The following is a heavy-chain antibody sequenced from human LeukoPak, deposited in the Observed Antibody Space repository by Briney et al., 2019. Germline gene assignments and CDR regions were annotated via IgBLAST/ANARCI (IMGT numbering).Heavy chain of an antibody. CDR2: IYSGGST. D-gene: IGHD3-10*01. CDR3: ARDTDYYGSGRHGYFDH. V-gene: IGHV3-66*01. CDR1: GFTFSNYP. J-gene: IGHJ1*01. Sequence: PGRSLRLSCAAPGFTFSNYPIHWVRQAPGKGLEWVSLIYSGGSTYSADSVKGRFTISRDNSKNTLHLQMNSLRVEDTAVYYCARDTDYYGSGRHGYFDHWGQGTLVTVSS.